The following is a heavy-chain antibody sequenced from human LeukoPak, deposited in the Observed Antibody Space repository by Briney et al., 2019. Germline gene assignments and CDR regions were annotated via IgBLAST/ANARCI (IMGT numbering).Heavy chain of an antibody. J-gene: IGHJ5*02. CDR2: MNPNSGNT. D-gene: IGHD2-15*01. CDR1: GYTFTSYD. V-gene: IGHV1-8*01. Sequence: ASVKVSCTASGYTFTSYDINWVRQATGQGLEWMGWMNPNSGNTGYAQKFQGRVTMTRNTSISTAYMELSSLRAEDTAVYYCARKNFRKVEKNGKFNNWFDPWGLGTLVTVSS. CDR3: ARKNFRKVEKNGKFNNWFDP.